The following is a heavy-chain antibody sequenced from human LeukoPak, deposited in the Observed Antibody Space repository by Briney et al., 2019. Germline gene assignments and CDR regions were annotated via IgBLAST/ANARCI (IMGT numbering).Heavy chain of an antibody. J-gene: IGHJ4*02. CDR2: INPNSGGT. V-gene: IGHV1-2*02. Sequence: ASVKDSCKASGYTFTGYYMHLVRQAPGQGLEWMGWINPNSGGTNYAQKFQGRVTMTRDTSISTAYMELSRLRSDDTAVYYCARVGVVPAKRTPLDYWGQGTLVTVSS. CDR3: ARVGVVPAKRTPLDY. D-gene: IGHD2-2*01. CDR1: GYTFTGYY.